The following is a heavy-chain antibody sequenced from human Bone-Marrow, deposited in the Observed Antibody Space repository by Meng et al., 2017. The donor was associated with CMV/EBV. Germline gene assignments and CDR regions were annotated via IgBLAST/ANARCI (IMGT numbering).Heavy chain of an antibody. CDR2: ISSSGSTI. V-gene: IGHV3-48*03. CDR3: ARAWELLLFDY. J-gene: IGHJ4*02. D-gene: IGHD1-26*01. CDR1: GFTFSSYE. Sequence: GGSLRLSCAASGFTFSSYEMNWVRQAPGKGLEWVSYISSSGSTIYYADSVKGRFTISRDNAKNSLYLQMNSLRAEDTAVYYCARAWELLLFDYWGQGTLVTVSS.